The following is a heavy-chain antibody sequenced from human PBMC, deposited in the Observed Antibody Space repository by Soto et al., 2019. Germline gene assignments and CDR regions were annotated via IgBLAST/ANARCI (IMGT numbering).Heavy chain of an antibody. CDR2: ISGSGGST. CDR3: AKDSPEGLGIVVVVAATQIDY. V-gene: IGHV3-23*01. J-gene: IGHJ4*02. Sequence: GGSLRLSCAASGFTFSSYAMSWVRQAPGKGLEWVSAISGSGGSTYYADSVKGRFTISRDNSKNTLYLQMNSLRAEDTAVYYCAKDSPEGLGIVVVVAATQIDYWGQGTLVTVSS. D-gene: IGHD2-15*01. CDR1: GFTFSSYA.